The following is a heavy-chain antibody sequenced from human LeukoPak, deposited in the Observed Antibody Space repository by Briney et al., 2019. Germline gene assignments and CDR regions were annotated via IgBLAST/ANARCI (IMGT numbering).Heavy chain of an antibody. Sequence: SGRSLRLSCAASGFTFSSYAMSWVRQAPGKGLEWVSVLSGSAGSTYYADSVKGRFTISRDNSKNTLYLQMNSLRAEDTAIYYCAKDLRLDCSTTSCYLLDYWGQGTLVTVSS. CDR3: AKDLRLDCSTTSCYLLDY. D-gene: IGHD2-2*01. CDR1: GFTFSSYA. V-gene: IGHV3-23*01. J-gene: IGHJ4*02. CDR2: LSGSAGST.